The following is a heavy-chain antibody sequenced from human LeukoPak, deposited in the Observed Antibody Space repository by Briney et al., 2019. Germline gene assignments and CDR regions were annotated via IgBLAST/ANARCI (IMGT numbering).Heavy chain of an antibody. J-gene: IGHJ6*02. V-gene: IGHV4-39*01. CDR3: ARRIAVADNYYYYGMDV. CDR2: VHYSGNT. CDR1: GDSISSSIYY. D-gene: IGHD6-19*01. Sequence: SETLSLTCTVSGDSISSSIYYWGWIRQPPGKGLEWIGSVHYSGNTYYSPSLKSRVTISIDTSKNQFSLKLSSVTAADTAVYYCARRIAVADNYYYYGMDVWGQGTTVTVSS.